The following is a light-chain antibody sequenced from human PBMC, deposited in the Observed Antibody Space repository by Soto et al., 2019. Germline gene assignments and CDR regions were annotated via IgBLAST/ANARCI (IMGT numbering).Light chain of an antibody. CDR1: QIVSSY. V-gene: IGKV3-11*01. CDR3: QRRSNWPRT. Sequence: IGWTQSQATLSLSPGDTATLSCRASQIVSSYLAWYQQKPGQAPRLLIYDASNRATGIPDRFSGSGSGTDFPLTSGSLEPDDFAVYYCQRRSNWPRTFGQGTKVEIK. J-gene: IGKJ1*01. CDR2: DAS.